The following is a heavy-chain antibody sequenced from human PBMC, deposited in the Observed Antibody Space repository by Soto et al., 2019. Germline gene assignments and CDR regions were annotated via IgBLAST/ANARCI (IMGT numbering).Heavy chain of an antibody. Sequence: XVXLQESGPGLVKPSGTLSLTCAVSGGSISSSNWWSWVRQPPGKGLEWIGEIYHSGSTNYNPSLXSXVTISVDKSKNQFSLKLSSVTAADTAVYYCARVSGSYYYGMDVWGQGITVTVSS. V-gene: IGHV4-4*02. J-gene: IGHJ6*02. D-gene: IGHD1-26*01. CDR1: GGSISSSNW. CDR2: IYHSGST. CDR3: ARVSGSYYYGMDV.